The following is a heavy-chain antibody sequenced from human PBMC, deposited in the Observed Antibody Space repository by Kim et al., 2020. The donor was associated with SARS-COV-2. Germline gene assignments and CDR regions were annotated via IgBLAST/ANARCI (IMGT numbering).Heavy chain of an antibody. D-gene: IGHD3-3*01. Sequence: GGSLRLSCTASGFTFGDYAMSWVRQAPGKGLEWVGFIRSKAYGGTTEYAASVKGRFTISSDDSKGIAYLQMNSLKTEDTAVYYCIREIANDEFWSGYYNYYYYYGMDVWGEGTTVTVSS. CDR1: GFTFGDYA. CDR3: IREIANDEFWSGYYNYYYYYGMDV. J-gene: IGHJ6*04. CDR2: IRSKAYGGTT. V-gene: IGHV3-49*04.